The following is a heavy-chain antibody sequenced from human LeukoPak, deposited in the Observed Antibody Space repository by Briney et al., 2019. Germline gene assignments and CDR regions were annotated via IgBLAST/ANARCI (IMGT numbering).Heavy chain of an antibody. D-gene: IGHD3-10*01. J-gene: IGHJ4*02. V-gene: IGHV3-23*01. CDR1: GFTFSSYA. CDR3: AKLAGGLLWFGDLLYFDY. Sequence: GGSLRLSCAASGFTFSSYAMSWVRQAPGKGLEWVSDISGSGDSTYYADSVKGRFTISRDNSKNTLYLQMNSLRAEDTAVYSCAKLAGGLLWFGDLLYFDYWGQGTLVTVSS. CDR2: ISGSGDST.